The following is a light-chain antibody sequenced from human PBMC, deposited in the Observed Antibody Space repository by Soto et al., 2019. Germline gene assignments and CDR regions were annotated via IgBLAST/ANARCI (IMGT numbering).Light chain of an antibody. Sequence: DIQMTQSPATLSASLGDRVTITCRASQIITNRLAWYQQKPGKAPKLLIYAASSLQSGVPSRFSGSGSGADFTLTISSLQPEDFATYYCQQSYSTPSITFGQGTRLEIK. CDR2: AAS. V-gene: IGKV1-39*01. CDR3: QQSYSTPSIT. J-gene: IGKJ5*01. CDR1: QIITNR.